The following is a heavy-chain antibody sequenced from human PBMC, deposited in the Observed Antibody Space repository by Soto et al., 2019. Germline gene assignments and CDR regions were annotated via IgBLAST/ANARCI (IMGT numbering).Heavy chain of an antibody. D-gene: IGHD2-2*01. CDR3: ARGGRPIVVVPAAIQIMDV. CDR2: ISSSSSYI. V-gene: IGHV3-21*01. Sequence: PGGSLRLSCAASGFTLSSYSMNWVRQAPGKGLEWVSSISSSSSYIYYADSVKGRFTISRDNAKNSLYLQMNSLRAEDTAVYYCARGGRPIVVVPAAIQIMDVWGQGTTVTVSS. J-gene: IGHJ6*02. CDR1: GFTLSSYS.